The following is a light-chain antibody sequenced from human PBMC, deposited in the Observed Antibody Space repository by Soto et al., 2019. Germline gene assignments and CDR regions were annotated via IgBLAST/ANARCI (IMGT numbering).Light chain of an antibody. CDR2: GAS. V-gene: IGKV3D-20*02. Sequence: EIVLTQSPGTLSLSPGERATLSCRASQSVTSRYIAWYQQKPGQAPRLLFFGASIRATGIPARFSGSGSGTDFTLTISSLEPEDFAVYYCQQRSNWITFGQGTRLEIK. J-gene: IGKJ5*01. CDR1: QSVTSRY. CDR3: QQRSNWIT.